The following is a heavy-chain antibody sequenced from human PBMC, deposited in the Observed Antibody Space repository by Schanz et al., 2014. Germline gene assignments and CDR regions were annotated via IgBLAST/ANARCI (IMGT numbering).Heavy chain of an antibody. V-gene: IGHV1-69*02. CDR1: GGTFSSYT. J-gene: IGHJ4*02. CDR2: IIPILGIA. CDR3: ARGSWLSESYYFDY. Sequence: QVQLVQSEAEVKKPGSSVKVSCKASGGTFSSYTISWVRQAPGQGLEWMGRIIPILGIANYAQNFQGRVTITADKSTSTAYMELTSLRSEDTAVYYCARGSWLSESYYFDYWGQGTLVTVSS. D-gene: IGHD1-26*01.